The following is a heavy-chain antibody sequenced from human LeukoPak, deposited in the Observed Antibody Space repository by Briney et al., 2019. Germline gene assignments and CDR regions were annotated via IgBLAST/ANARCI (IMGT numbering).Heavy chain of an antibody. D-gene: IGHD3-16*01. Sequence: SQTLSLTCAVSGYSITTGYHWAWIRQAPGKGLEWFGSIYHNESTYYNPSLKSRVTMSVDTSKNHFSLKLGSVTAADTAVYYCARLYWGLGAFDIWGQGTMVTVSS. J-gene: IGHJ3*02. V-gene: IGHV4-38-2*01. CDR3: ARLYWGLGAFDI. CDR1: GYSITTGYH. CDR2: IYHNEST.